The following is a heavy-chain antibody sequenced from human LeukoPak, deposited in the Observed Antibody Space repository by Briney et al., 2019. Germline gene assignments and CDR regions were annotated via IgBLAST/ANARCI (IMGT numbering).Heavy chain of an antibody. CDR1: GYTSTRPD. Sequence: ASVKVSCKAAGYTSTRPDINWVRQATGKGLEWLGWMNPSDQTGYAQNFQGRLTFTRNISRNTAYMELSSLTPDDTAVYFCARYTIANGFDMWGQGTMVTVSS. CDR2: MNPSDQT. D-gene: IGHD2-21*01. V-gene: IGHV1-8*01. J-gene: IGHJ3*02. CDR3: ARYTIANGFDM.